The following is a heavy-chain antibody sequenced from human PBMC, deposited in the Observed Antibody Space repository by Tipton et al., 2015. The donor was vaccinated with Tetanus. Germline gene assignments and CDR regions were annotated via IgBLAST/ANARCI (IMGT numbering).Heavy chain of an antibody. V-gene: IGHV4-34*08. CDR2: INYDGST. J-gene: IGHJ5*02. Sequence: LRLSCAVYGGTFNNYFWTWIRQPPGKGLEWIGEINYDGSTNYSPSLKSRVTLSLGTTKEQVSLKLSSVTAADTAVYSCAGGLVRWYEPWGRGTLVSVSS. CDR1: GGTFNNYF. CDR3: AGGLVRWYEP. D-gene: IGHD3-10*01.